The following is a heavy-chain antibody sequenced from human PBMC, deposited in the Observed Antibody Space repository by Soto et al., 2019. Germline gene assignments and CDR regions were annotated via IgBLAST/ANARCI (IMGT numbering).Heavy chain of an antibody. V-gene: IGHV1-2*02. J-gene: IGHJ2*01. CDR2: IKTDSGGT. Sequence: QVQLVQSGAEVKKPGASVKVSCKASGYSFTVYHMHWVRQAPGQGLEWMGWIKTDSGGTKYAQKFEDRDTMSRDTSINTAYKELSNVISDDTAVYYCAREIRSGYYKYWYFDRWGRGTLITVSS. CDR3: AREIRSGYYKYWYFDR. D-gene: IGHD3-3*01. CDR1: GYSFTVYH.